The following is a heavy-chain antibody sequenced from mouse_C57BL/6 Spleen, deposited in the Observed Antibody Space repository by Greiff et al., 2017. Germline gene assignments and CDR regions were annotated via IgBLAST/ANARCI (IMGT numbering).Heavy chain of an antibody. J-gene: IGHJ3*01. CDR2: IYPSDSET. CDR3: ARRYAPGRGFAY. Sequence: QVQLQQPGAELVRPGSSVKLSCKASGYTFTSYWMDWVKQRPGQGLEWIGNIYPSDSETHYNQKFKDKATLTVDKSSSTAYMQLSSLTSEDSAVYYFARRYAPGRGFAYWGQGTLVTVSA. CDR1: GYTFTSYW. V-gene: IGHV1-61*01. D-gene: IGHD1-1*01.